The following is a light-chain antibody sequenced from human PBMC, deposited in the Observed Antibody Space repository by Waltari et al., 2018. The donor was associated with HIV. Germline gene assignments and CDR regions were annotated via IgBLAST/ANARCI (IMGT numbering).Light chain of an antibody. CDR2: HNI. Sequence: QSVLTQPPSASGTPGQRVTISCSGSSSNVATNSVNWYKQLPGPAPELVIYHNIQRPLGVPDRFSGSKSGTSASLAISGLRSEDEADYYCATWDDSLSSWLFGGGTRLSVL. CDR1: SSNVATNS. J-gene: IGLJ3*02. CDR3: ATWDDSLSSWL. V-gene: IGLV1-47*01.